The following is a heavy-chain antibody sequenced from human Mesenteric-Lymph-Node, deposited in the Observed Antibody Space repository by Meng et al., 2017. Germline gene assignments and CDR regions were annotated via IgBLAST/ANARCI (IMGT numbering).Heavy chain of an antibody. CDR2: IYHSGST. CDR1: GGSFSGYY. Sequence: QVQLQQWGAGLLKPSETLSLTCALYGGSFSGYYWSWIRQPPGKGLEWIGAIYHSGSTSYNPSLQSRVTMFVDTSKNQFSLMLTSVTATDTAVYYCARRRGGSGRDCWGQGTLVTVSS. D-gene: IGHD3-10*01. CDR3: ARRRGGSGRDC. V-gene: IGHV4-34*01. J-gene: IGHJ4*02.